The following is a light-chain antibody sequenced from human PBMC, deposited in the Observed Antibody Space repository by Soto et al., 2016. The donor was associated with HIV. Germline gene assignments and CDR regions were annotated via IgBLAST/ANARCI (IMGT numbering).Light chain of an antibody. Sequence: SSELTQDPAVSVALGQTVRITCQGDSLRSYYASWYQQKPGQAPVLVIYGKNNRPSGIPDRSSGSSSGNTASLTITGAQAEDEADYYCNSRDSSGNHHVVFGGGTKLTV. CDR3: NSRDSSGNHHVV. J-gene: IGLJ2*01. CDR1: SLRSYY. V-gene: IGLV3-19*01. CDR2: GKN.